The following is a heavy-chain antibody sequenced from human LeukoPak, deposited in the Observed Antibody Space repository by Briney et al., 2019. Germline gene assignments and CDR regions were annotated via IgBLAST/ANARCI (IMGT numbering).Heavy chain of an antibody. D-gene: IGHD4/OR15-4a*01. V-gene: IGHV4-39*01. CDR1: GGSISSSSYY. Sequence: SETLSLTCTVSGGSISSSSYYWGWIRQPPGKGPEWIGSIYYSGSTYYNPSLKSRVTISVDTSKNQFSLKLSSVTAADTAVYYCARRAGAYSHPYDYWGQGTLVTVSS. J-gene: IGHJ4*02. CDR3: ARRAGAYSHPYDY. CDR2: IYYSGST.